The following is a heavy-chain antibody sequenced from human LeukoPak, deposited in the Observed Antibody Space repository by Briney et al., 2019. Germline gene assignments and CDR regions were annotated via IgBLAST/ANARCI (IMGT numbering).Heavy chain of an antibody. Sequence: GGPLRLSCATSGLTFNNAWMSWFRQAPGKGLEWVGRIKSKTDGETSDYAAPVQGRFTISRDDSKNTLYLQMNSLKIEDTAVYYCATDPGEWEPIWGQGTMVTVSS. CDR1: GLTFNNAW. D-gene: IGHD1-26*01. V-gene: IGHV3-15*01. CDR3: ATDPGEWEPI. J-gene: IGHJ3*02. CDR2: IKSKTDGETS.